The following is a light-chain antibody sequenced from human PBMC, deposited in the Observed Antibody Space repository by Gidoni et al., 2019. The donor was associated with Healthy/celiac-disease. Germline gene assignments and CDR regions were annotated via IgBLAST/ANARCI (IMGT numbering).Light chain of an antibody. J-gene: IGKJ1*01. CDR1: QSISSY. CDR2: AAS. CDR3: QQSYSTPWT. Sequence: DIQMTQSASSLSAPVECHRVTITSRASQSISSYLNWYQQKPGKAPKLLIYAASSLQRGVPSRFSGSGSGTDFTLTISSLQPEDFATYYCQQSYSTPWTFGQGTKVEIK. V-gene: IGKV1-39*01.